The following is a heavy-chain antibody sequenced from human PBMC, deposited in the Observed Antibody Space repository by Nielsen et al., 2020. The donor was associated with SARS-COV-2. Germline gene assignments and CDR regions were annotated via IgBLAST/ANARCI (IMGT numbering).Heavy chain of an antibody. CDR3: ARGPVSVEYGETVD. V-gene: IGHV4-30-4*01. CDR1: DGSIIGGDYF. CDR2: THYSGST. D-gene: IGHD4-17*01. J-gene: IGHJ4*02. Sequence: DGSIIGGDYFCAWLRQPPGKCLQCFAYTHYSGSTYHNPSLTSRVIISIDTSKNQFSLKLSSVTAADTAVYYCARGPVSVEYGETVDGGQGTLVTVSA.